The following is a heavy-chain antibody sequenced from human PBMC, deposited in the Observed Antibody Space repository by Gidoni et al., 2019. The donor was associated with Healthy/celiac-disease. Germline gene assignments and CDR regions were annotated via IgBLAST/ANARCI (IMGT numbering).Heavy chain of an antibody. V-gene: IGHV4-39*01. CDR1: GGSISSSSYY. CDR2: IYYSGST. CDR3: ARQVRVITIFGVVIIGWFDP. J-gene: IGHJ5*02. D-gene: IGHD3-3*01. Sequence: QLQLQESGPGLVKPSESLSLTCTVSGGSISSSSYYWGWIRKTPGKGLEWFGSIYYSGSTYYNPSLKSRVTITVDTSTNQFSLKLSSVTAADTAVYYCARQVRVITIFGVVIIGWFDPWGQGTLVTVSS.